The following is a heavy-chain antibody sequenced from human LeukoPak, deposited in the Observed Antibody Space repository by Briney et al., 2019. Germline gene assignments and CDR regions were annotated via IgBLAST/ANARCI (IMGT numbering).Heavy chain of an antibody. CDR3: AIDAGSGWYYYYYGMDV. CDR1: GYTFTSYG. Sequence: ASVKVSCKASGYTFTSYGISWVRQAPGQGLEWMGWISAYNGNTNYAQKLQGRVTMTTDTSTSTAYMELRSLRSDDTAVYYCAIDAGSGWYYYYYGMDVWGQGTTVTVSS. CDR2: ISAYNGNT. D-gene: IGHD6-19*01. J-gene: IGHJ6*02. V-gene: IGHV1-18*01.